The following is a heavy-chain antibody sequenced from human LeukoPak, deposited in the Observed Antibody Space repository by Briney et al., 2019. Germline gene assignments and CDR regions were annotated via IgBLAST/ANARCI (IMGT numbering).Heavy chain of an antibody. J-gene: IGHJ4*02. V-gene: IGHV3-23*01. CDR2: INPRDGGT. Sequence: GGSLRLSCASSGFIFSNYVMAWVRQAPGRGLEWVSGINPRDGGTVYADSVRGRFTISRDNSKYILYLQMNSLRVEDTALYYCVKYIAVPGEQLLGDYWGQGTLVTVSS. D-gene: IGHD6-19*01. CDR1: GFIFSNYV. CDR3: VKYIAVPGEQLLGDY.